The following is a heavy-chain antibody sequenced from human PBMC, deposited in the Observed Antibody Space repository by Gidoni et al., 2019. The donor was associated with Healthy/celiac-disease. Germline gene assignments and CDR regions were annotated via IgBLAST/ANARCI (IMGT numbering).Heavy chain of an antibody. V-gene: IGHV3-21*01. D-gene: IGHD3-22*01. J-gene: IGHJ4*02. CDR2: ISSSSSYI. CDR3: ARDRGSYDSSGYYYHFDY. Sequence: EVQLVESGGGLVKPGGSLRLSCAASGFTFRSYSMNWVRQAPGKGLEWVSSISSSSSYIYYADSVKGRFTISRDNAKNSLYLQMNSLRAEDTAVYYCARDRGSYDSSGYYYHFDYWGQGTLVTVSS. CDR1: GFTFRSYS.